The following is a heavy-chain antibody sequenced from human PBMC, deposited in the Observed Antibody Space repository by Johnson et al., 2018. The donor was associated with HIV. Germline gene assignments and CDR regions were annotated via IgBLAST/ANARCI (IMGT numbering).Heavy chain of an antibody. D-gene: IGHD6-19*01. J-gene: IGHJ3*02. V-gene: IGHV3-66*01. Sequence: EMQLVESGGGLVQPGGSLRLSCAASGFTVSSNYITWVRQAPGKGLEWVSVIYSGGSTYYADSVKGRFTISRDKSKNTLYLQMNSLRAEDTAVYYCARDPREGWPGAFDIWGQGTMVTVSS. CDR1: GFTVSSNY. CDR3: ARDPREGWPGAFDI. CDR2: IYSGGST.